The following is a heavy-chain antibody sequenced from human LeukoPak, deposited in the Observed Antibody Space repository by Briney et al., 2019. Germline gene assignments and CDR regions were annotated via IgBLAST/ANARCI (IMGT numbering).Heavy chain of an antibody. J-gene: IGHJ4*02. CDR1: GFTFSSYE. D-gene: IGHD5/OR15-5a*01. CDR3: ASYRVYGDPFDY. V-gene: IGHV3-48*03. Sequence: QPGGSLRLSCAASGFTFSSYEMNWFRQAPGKGLNGVSYISSSGSTIYYADSVKGRFTISRDNAKNSLYLQMNSLRAEDTAVYYCASYRVYGDPFDYWGQGTLVTVSS. CDR2: ISSSGSTI.